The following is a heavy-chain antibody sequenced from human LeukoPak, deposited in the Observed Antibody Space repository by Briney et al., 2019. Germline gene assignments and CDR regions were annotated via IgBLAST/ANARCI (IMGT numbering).Heavy chain of an antibody. CDR1: GLTFSSYE. Sequence: GGSLRLSCAASGLTFSSYEMNWVRQAPGKGLEWVSYISSSGSTIYYADSMKGRFTISRDNAKNSLYLQMNSLRAEDTAVYYCARGNYDYVWGSFWFDPWGQGTLVTVSS. CDR3: ARGNYDYVWGSFWFDP. J-gene: IGHJ5*02. CDR2: ISSSGSTI. V-gene: IGHV3-48*03. D-gene: IGHD3-16*01.